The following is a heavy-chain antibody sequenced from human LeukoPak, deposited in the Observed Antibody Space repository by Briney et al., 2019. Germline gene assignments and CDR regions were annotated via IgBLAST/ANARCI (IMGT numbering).Heavy chain of an antibody. CDR1: GYTFTSYD. CDR2: MNPNSGNT. J-gene: IGHJ4*02. Sequence: ASVKVSCKASGYTFTSYDINWVRQATGQGLEWMGWMNPNSGNTGYAQKFQGRVTMTRNTSISTVYMELSSLRSEDTAVYYCARVYYDSSQDLFDYWGQGTLVTVSS. D-gene: IGHD3-22*01. CDR3: ARVYYDSSQDLFDY. V-gene: IGHV1-8*01.